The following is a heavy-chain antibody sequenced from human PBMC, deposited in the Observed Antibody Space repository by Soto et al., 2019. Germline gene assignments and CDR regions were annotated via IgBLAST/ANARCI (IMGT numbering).Heavy chain of an antibody. CDR3: ARVPSQQAIGPFFDK. V-gene: IGHV3-53*01. J-gene: IGHJ4*02. CDR2: IYSGGYT. CDR1: GFPVSNNY. Sequence: GGSLRLSCAVSGFPVSNNYMSWVRQAPGKGLEGVSVIYSGGYTAYGDSVKGRFTISRDNAKKMLFLQMNSLRAEDTAVYYCARVPSQQAIGPFFDKWGQGTQVTVSS. D-gene: IGHD2-2*01.